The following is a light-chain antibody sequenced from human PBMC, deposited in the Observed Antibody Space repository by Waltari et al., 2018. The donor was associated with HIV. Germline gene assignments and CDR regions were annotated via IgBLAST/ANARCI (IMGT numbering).Light chain of an antibody. CDR3: EQNYDFTRT. CDR1: QKVRTY. J-gene: IGKJ1*01. CDR2: SAS. V-gene: IGKV1-39*01. Sequence: DIQMTQSPRSLSASLGETVTFTCRSSQKVRTYVNWYQQTLGRPPRLLIFSASSLPSGVSSRFSGRGSGTDFTLTIKNLQPEDFATYYCEQNYDFTRTFGQGTTVG.